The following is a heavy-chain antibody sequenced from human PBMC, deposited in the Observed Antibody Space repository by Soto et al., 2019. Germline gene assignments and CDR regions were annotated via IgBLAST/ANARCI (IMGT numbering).Heavy chain of an antibody. J-gene: IGHJ4*01. CDR3: ASRYRY. Sequence: SETLSLTCTVSGGSISSSEYYWSWIRQPPGRGLEWIGYIDSSGTTYYNASLKSRLMISVDTSKNQFSLRLTSMTAADTAGYYCASRYRYWGQGILVTVSS. V-gene: IGHV4-30-4*01. D-gene: IGHD3-16*02. CDR2: IDSSGTT. CDR1: GGSISSSEYY.